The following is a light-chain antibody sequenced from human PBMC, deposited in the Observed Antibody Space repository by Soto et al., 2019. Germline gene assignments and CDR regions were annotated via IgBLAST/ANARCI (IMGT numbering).Light chain of an antibody. Sequence: DIQMTQSPSFLSASVGDRVTITCRASQSIGKHLNWYQQKPGKAPKVLIYAASNLQSGVPSRFSGSGSGTDFTLTISSLQPEDFATYYCQQSYSTPITFGQGTRLEI. CDR2: AAS. CDR1: QSIGKH. J-gene: IGKJ5*01. CDR3: QQSYSTPIT. V-gene: IGKV1-39*01.